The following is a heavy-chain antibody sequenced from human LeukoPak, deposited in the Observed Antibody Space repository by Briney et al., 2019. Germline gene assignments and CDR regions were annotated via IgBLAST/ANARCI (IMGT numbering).Heavy chain of an antibody. J-gene: IGHJ4*02. Sequence: ASVKVSCKVSGYTLTELSMHWVRQAPGKGLDWMGGFDREDGETIYAQKFEGRVTMTEDTSTDTAYMELRSLRSDDTAVYYCARDLYSRRMNYYGSGSYFAYWGQGPLVPGSS. CDR2: FDREDGET. CDR1: GYTLTELS. D-gene: IGHD3-10*01. V-gene: IGHV1-24*01. CDR3: ARDLYSRRMNYYGSGSYFAY.